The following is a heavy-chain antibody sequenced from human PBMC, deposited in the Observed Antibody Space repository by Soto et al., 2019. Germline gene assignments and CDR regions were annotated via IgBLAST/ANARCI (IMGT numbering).Heavy chain of an antibody. CDR1: GGSISSYY. D-gene: IGHD2-2*01. CDR2: IYYSGST. Sequence: SETLSLTCTVSGGSISSYYWSWIRQPPGKGLEWIGYIYYSGSTNYNPSLKSRVTISVDKSKNQFSLKLSSVTAADTAVYYCARESVVVPAASLEYYYYMDVWGKGTTVTVSS. CDR3: ARESVVVPAASLEYYYYMDV. J-gene: IGHJ6*03. V-gene: IGHV4-59*01.